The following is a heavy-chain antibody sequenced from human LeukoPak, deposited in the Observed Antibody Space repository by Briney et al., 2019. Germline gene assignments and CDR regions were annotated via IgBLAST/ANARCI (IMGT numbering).Heavy chain of an antibody. CDR1: GFTFDDYA. V-gene: IGHV3-9*01. D-gene: IGHD3-9*01. Sequence: PGRSLRLFCAASGFTFDDYAMHWVRQAPGKGLEWVSGISWNSGSIGYADSVKGRFTISRDNAKNSLYLQMNSLRAEDTALYYCAKDLNYDILTGYDSWGQGTLVTVSS. J-gene: IGHJ4*02. CDR3: AKDLNYDILTGYDS. CDR2: ISWNSGSI.